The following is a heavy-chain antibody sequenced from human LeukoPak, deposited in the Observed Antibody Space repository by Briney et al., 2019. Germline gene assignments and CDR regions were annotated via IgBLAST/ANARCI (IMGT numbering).Heavy chain of an antibody. J-gene: IGHJ4*02. CDR2: IYYSGST. Sequence: PSETLSLTCTVSGGSISSSSYYWGWIRQPPGKGLEWIGSIYYSGSTYYNPSLKSRVTISVDTSKNQFSLKLSSVTAADTAVYYCARPNRKWELHRWGQGTLVTVSS. V-gene: IGHV4-39*01. D-gene: IGHD1-26*01. CDR3: ARPNRKWELHR. CDR1: GGSISSSSYY.